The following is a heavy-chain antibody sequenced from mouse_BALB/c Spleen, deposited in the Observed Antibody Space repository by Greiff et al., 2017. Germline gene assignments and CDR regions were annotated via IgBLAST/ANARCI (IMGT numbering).Heavy chain of an antibody. J-gene: IGHJ3*01. CDR2: LNPYNDGT. CDR1: GYTFTSYV. V-gene: IGHV1-14*01. D-gene: IGHD2-2*01. Sequence: VQLQQSGPELVKPGASVKMSCKASGYTFTSYVMHWVKQKPGQGLEWIGYLNPYNDGTKYNEKFKGKATLTSDKSSSTAYLELSSLTSEDSAVYCCTSGGCGCDVDAYWGQGTLVTVSA. CDR3: TSGGCGCDVDAY.